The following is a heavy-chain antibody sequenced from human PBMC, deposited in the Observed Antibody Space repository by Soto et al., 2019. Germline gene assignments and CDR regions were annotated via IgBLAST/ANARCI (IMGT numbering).Heavy chain of an antibody. J-gene: IGHJ4*02. CDR3: ARDKGAAAGTPTADY. Sequence: SVKVSCKASGYTFTSYGISWVRQAPGQGLEWMGGIIPIFGTANYAQKFQGRVTITADESTSTAYMELSSLRSEDTAVYYCARDKGAAAGTPTADYWGQGTLVTVSS. D-gene: IGHD6-13*01. V-gene: IGHV1-69*13. CDR2: IIPIFGTA. CDR1: GYTFTSYG.